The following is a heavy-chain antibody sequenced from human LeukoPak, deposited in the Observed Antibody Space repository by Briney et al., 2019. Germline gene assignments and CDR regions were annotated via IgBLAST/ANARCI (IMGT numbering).Heavy chain of an antibody. Sequence: WRSLTLSCAASGYIFRNYGIHWGRQPPAKGLELVSVVNFDGRNKYYADSVTGRFTISRDDSKNTPYLQMTRLRPEDTGIYYCAKWEGNREASLDYWGQGALVTVSS. D-gene: IGHD1-26*01. CDR2: VNFDGRNK. CDR3: AKWEGNREASLDY. J-gene: IGHJ4*02. V-gene: IGHV3-30*18. CDR1: GYIFRNYG.